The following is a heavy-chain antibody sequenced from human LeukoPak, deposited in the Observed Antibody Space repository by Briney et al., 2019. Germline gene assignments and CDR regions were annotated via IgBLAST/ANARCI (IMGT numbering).Heavy chain of an antibody. J-gene: IGHJ3*02. CDR3: AREYYYDSSGYSPFDI. CDR1: GGSISSGSYY. Sequence: SETLSLTCTVSGGSISSGSYYWSWIRQPAGKGLEWIGRIYTSGSTNYNPSLKSRVTISVDTSKNQFSLKLSSVTAADTAVYYCAREYYYDSSGYSPFDIWGQGTMVTVSS. D-gene: IGHD3-22*01. CDR2: IYTSGST. V-gene: IGHV4-61*02.